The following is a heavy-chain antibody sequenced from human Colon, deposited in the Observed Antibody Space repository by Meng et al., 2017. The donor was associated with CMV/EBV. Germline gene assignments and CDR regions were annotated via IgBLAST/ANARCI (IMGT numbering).Heavy chain of an antibody. CDR2: INHSGST. Sequence: SETLSLTCAVYGGSFSGYYWSWIRQPPGKGLEWIGEINHSGSTNYNPSLKSRVTISVDTSKNQFSLKLSSVTAADTAVYYCARVQYSYGFDYWGQGTLVTV. V-gene: IGHV4-34*01. J-gene: IGHJ4*02. CDR1: GGSFSGYY. CDR3: ARVQYSYGFDY. D-gene: IGHD5-18*01.